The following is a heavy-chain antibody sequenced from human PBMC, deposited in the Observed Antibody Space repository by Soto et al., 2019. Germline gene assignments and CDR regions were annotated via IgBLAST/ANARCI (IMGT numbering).Heavy chain of an antibody. CDR2: MSPNSGNT. V-gene: IGHV1-8*01. D-gene: IGHD1-1*01. Sequence: QVQLVQSGSEVKKPGASVKVSCKASGYSFIGFDIIWVRQGTGQGLEWMGWMSPNSGNTGYAQKFQGRVTMTGNTSISTAYMDLSSLTSEDTAVYYCARGRGTSAYASNWYVYWGQGTLVTVSS. J-gene: IGHJ5*01. CDR3: ARGRGTSAYASNWYVY. CDR1: GYSFIGFD.